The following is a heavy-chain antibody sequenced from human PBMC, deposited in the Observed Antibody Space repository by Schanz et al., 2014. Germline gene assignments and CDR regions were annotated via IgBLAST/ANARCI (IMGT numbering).Heavy chain of an antibody. D-gene: IGHD3-10*01. CDR3: AKDQLANYRGSGYNWFDP. CDR2: ISHDGSKE. CDR1: GFTFRTYA. V-gene: IGHV3-30*04. Sequence: QVQLVESGGGVVQPGGSLRLSCTVSGFTFRTYAVHWVRQAPGMGLEWVAAISHDGSKEFYIDSVKGRFTISRDNSKNTLYLQMNSLRADDTAVYYCAKDQLANYRGSGYNWFDPWGQGTLVTVSS. J-gene: IGHJ5*02.